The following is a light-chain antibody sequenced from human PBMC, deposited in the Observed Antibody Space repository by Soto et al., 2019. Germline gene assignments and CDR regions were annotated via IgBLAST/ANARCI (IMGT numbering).Light chain of an antibody. CDR2: VAS. Sequence: EIVMTQSPATLSVSPGERATLSCRASQSVSSNLAWYQQKRGQAPRLLIYVASTRATGIPARFSGSGSGTEFTLTISSLQSEDFAVYYCQQYDNWPYTFGQGTELEIK. CDR3: QQYDNWPYT. CDR1: QSVSSN. V-gene: IGKV3-15*01. J-gene: IGKJ2*01.